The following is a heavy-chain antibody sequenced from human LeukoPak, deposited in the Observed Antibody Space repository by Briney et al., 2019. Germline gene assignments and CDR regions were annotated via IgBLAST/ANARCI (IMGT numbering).Heavy chain of an antibody. V-gene: IGHV3-53*01. CDR2: IYRDNST. J-gene: IGHJ4*02. CDR1: GFTVSSNY. D-gene: IGHD6-13*01. CDR3: ATGIAAAGRDY. Sequence: PGGSLRLSCAASGFTVSSNYMTWVRQAPGKGLEWASVIYRDNSTSYADSVKGRFSISRDNSKNTLYLQMNNLRDEDTAVYYCATGIAAAGRDYWGQGTLVTVSS.